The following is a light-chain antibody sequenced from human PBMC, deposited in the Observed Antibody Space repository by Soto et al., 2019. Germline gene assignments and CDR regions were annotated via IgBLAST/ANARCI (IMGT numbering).Light chain of an antibody. CDR3: QQYNSYFRT. CDR1: HNLLYSSNNKNY. V-gene: IGKV4-1*01. CDR2: GAS. Sequence: DIVMTQSPDSLTVSLGERATLDCKSSHNLLYSSNNKNYLAWYRQKPGQAPRLVIFGASSRATGIPARLSGSGSGTEFTLTISSLQPDDFAIYYCQQYNSYFRTFGQGTKVDIK. J-gene: IGKJ1*01.